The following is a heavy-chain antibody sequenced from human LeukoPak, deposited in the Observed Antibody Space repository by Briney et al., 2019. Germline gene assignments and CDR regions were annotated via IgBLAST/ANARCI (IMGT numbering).Heavy chain of an antibody. CDR3: AKDESNYYGSGSYSAFDI. CDR1: GFTFSSYA. V-gene: IGHV3-23*01. D-gene: IGHD3-10*01. J-gene: IGHJ3*02. CDR2: ISGSGGST. Sequence: GGSLRLSCAASGFTFSSYAMSWVRQAPGKGLEWVSAISGSGGSTYYADSVKGRFTISRDNSKNTLYLQMNSLRAEDTAVYYCAKDESNYYGSGSYSAFDIWGQGTMVTVPS.